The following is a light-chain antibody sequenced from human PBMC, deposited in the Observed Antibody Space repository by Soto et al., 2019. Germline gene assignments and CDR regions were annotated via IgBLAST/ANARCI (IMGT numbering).Light chain of an antibody. Sequence: EIVMTQSPATLSVSPGERATLSCGASQSVSINLAWYQQKPGQAPRLLIYGASTRATGIPARFSGSGSGTEFTITISSLQSEDFAVYYCQQYNNWPSWTFGQGTKVDIK. CDR2: GAS. J-gene: IGKJ1*01. V-gene: IGKV3-15*01. CDR3: QQYNNWPSWT. CDR1: QSVSIN.